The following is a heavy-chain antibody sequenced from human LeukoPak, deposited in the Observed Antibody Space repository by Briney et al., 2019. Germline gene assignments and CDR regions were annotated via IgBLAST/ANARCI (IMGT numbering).Heavy chain of an antibody. CDR2: IGATGDT. CDR1: GLTFSSYD. D-gene: IGHD2-8*02. J-gene: IGHJ4*02. Sequence: GGSLRLSCAASGLTFSSYDMHWVRQAPGKGLEWVSSIGATGDTYYAGSVKGRFTISRDNAKNTLYLQMNSLRAEDTAVYYCARGLVGPDYWGQGTLVTVSS. V-gene: IGHV3-13*01. CDR3: ARGLVGPDY.